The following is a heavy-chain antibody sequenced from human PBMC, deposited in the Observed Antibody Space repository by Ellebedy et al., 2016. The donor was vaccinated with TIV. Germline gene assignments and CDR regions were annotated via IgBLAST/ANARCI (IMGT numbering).Heavy chain of an antibody. V-gene: IGHV4-39*01. D-gene: IGHD1-26*01. CDR3: AGHEGGGTLVGARAAFDI. J-gene: IGHJ3*02. Sequence: SETLSLTCTVPGGSISSSSYYWGWIRQPPGKGLEWIGSIYYSGSTYYNPSLKSRVTISVDTSRNQFSLKLSSVTAADTAVYYCAGHEGGGTLVGARAAFDIWGQGTMVTVSS. CDR1: GGSISSSSYY. CDR2: IYYSGST.